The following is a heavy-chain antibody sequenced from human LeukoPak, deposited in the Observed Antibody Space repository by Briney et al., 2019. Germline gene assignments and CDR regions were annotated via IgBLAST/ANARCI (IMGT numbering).Heavy chain of an antibody. V-gene: IGHV1-46*01. CDR3: ARGYCSGGSCYSYWFDP. D-gene: IGHD2-15*01. CDR2: INPSGGST. CDR1: GYTFTSYY. Sequence: ASVKVSCKASGYTFTSYYMHWVRQAPGQGLEWMGIINPSGGSTSYAQKFQGRVTMTRDTSTSTVYMELSSLRSEDTAVYYCARGYCSGGSCYSYWFDPWGQGTLVTVSS. J-gene: IGHJ5*02.